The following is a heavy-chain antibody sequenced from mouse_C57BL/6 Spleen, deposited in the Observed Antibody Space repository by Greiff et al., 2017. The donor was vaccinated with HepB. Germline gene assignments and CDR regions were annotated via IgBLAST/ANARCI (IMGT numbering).Heavy chain of an antibody. V-gene: IGHV1-50*01. CDR2: IDPSDSYT. J-gene: IGHJ2*01. D-gene: IGHD2-4*01. CDR1: GYTFTSYW. CDR3: ARYDYDDSDY. Sequence: VQLQQPGAELVKPGASVKLSCKASGYTFTSYWMQWVKQRPGQGLEWIGEIDPSDSYTNYNQKFKGKATLTVDTSSSTAYMQLSSLTSEDSAVYYCARYDYDDSDYWGQGTTLTVSS.